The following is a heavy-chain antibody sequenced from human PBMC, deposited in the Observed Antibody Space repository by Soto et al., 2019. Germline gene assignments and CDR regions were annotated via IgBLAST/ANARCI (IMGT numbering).Heavy chain of an antibody. CDR3: AKDFGYSYGYNAFES. Sequence: GGSLRLSCVASGLTFSSSWMYWVRQAPGKGLVWVSRINPDGSSKSYADSVKGRFTLSRDNAKNTLYLQMNSLRAEDTAVYYCAKDFGYSYGYNAFESWGQRTMVTVSS. CDR1: GLTFSSSW. J-gene: IGHJ3*02. D-gene: IGHD5-18*01. V-gene: IGHV3-74*01. CDR2: INPDGSSK.